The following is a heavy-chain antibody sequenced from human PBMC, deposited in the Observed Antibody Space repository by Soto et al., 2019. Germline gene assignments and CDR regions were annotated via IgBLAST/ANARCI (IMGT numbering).Heavy chain of an antibody. Sequence: TGGSLRLSCAASGFTFSSYSMNWVRQAPGKGLEWVSSISSSSSYIYYADSVKGRFTISRGNAKNSLYLQMNSLRAEDTAVYYCARDRGRYDILTGYPIDYWGQGTLVTVSS. CDR3: ARDRGRYDILTGYPIDY. J-gene: IGHJ4*02. V-gene: IGHV3-21*01. CDR1: GFTFSSYS. CDR2: ISSSSSYI. D-gene: IGHD3-9*01.